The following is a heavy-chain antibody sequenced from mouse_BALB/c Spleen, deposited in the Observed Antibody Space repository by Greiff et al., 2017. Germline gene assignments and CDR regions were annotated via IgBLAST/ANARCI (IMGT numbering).Heavy chain of an antibody. J-gene: IGHJ3*01. CDR1: GFTFSSFG. V-gene: IGHV5-17*02. CDR3: ARSGYGSEFAY. CDR2: ISSGSSTI. Sequence: DVKLVESGGGLVQPGGSRKLSCAASGFTFSSFGMHWVRQAPEKGLEWVAYISSGSSTIYYADTVKGRFTISRDNPKNTLFLQMTSLRSEDTAMYYCARSGYGSEFAYWGQGTLVTVSA. D-gene: IGHD1-1*01.